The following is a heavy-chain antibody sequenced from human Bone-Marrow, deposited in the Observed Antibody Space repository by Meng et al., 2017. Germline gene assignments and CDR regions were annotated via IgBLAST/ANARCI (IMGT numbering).Heavy chain of an antibody. CDR2: INPDGSTT. V-gene: IGHV3-74*01. J-gene: IGHJ4*02. CDR3: AFYGSDSPL. CDR1: GFSFSIYY. D-gene: IGHD1-26*01. Sequence: GESLKIACAASGFSFSIYYMHWVRQAPGKGPVWVSHINPDGSTTAYADSVKGRFTISRDNAENTLYLQMNSLRAEDTAMYYCAFYGSDSPLWGQGALVTVSS.